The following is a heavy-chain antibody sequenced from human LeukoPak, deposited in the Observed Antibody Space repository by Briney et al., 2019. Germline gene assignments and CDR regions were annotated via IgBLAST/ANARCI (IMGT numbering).Heavy chain of an antibody. D-gene: IGHD3-16*02. Sequence: PGESLKISCKGSGYSFTSYWIGWVRQMPGKGLEWMGIIYPGDSDTRYSPSFQGQVTISADKSISTAYLQWSSLKASDTAMYFCARGLLGDLSLYPYLYFDYWGQGTLVTVSS. CDR3: ARGLLGDLSLYPYLYFDY. V-gene: IGHV5-51*01. CDR2: IYPGDSDT. J-gene: IGHJ4*02. CDR1: GYSFTSYW.